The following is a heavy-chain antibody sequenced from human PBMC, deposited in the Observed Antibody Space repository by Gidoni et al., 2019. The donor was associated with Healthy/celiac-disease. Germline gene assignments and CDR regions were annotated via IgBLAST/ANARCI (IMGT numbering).Heavy chain of an antibody. D-gene: IGHD4-17*01. V-gene: IGHV1-24*01. J-gene: IGHJ5*02. Sequence: QVQLVQSGAEVKKPGASVKVSCKVSGYTLTELSMHWVRQAPGKGLEWMGGFDPEDGETIYAQKFQGRVTMTEDTSTDTAYMELSSLRSEDTAVYYCATTHDYGDYGGFWFDPWGQGTLVTVSS. CDR2: FDPEDGET. CDR1: GYTLTELS. CDR3: ATTHDYGDYGGFWFDP.